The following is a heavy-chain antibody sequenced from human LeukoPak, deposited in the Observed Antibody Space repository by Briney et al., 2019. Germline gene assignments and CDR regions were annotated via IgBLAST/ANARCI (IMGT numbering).Heavy chain of an antibody. J-gene: IGHJ4*02. D-gene: IGHD3-10*02. Sequence: KAGGSLRLSCAASGFTFSSYSMKWVGQAPGKGLEWVSFISSSSSYIYYADSVKGRFTISRDNAKNSLYLQMNSLRAEDTAVYYCARGTMFPYYFDYWGQGTLVTVSS. CDR2: ISSSSSYI. CDR3: ARGTMFPYYFDY. V-gene: IGHV3-21*01. CDR1: GFTFSSYS.